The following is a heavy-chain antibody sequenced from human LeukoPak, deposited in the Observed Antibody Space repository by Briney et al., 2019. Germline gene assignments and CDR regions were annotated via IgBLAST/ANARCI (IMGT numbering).Heavy chain of an antibody. V-gene: IGHV3-43*02. Sequence: PGGSLRLSCAASGFTFDDYAMHWVRQAPGKGLEWVSLISGDGGSTYYADSVKGRFTISRDNSKNSLYLQMNSLRTEDTALYYCAKGGDYGDLVGFDPWGQGTLVTVSS. J-gene: IGHJ5*02. D-gene: IGHD4-17*01. CDR3: AKGGDYGDLVGFDP. CDR1: GFTFDDYA. CDR2: ISGDGGST.